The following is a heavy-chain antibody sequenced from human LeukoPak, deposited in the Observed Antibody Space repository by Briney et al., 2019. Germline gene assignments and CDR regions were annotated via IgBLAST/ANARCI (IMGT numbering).Heavy chain of an antibody. Sequence: GGSLSLSCAASGFTFTSYTMSWVRQAPGKGLEWVSAISGSGGTTYYADSVKGRFTISRDNAKKSLYPQMKSLRDEDTAVYYWARDQGYDILTGYLGVDYWGQGTLVTVSS. CDR3: ARDQGYDILTGYLGVDY. V-gene: IGHV3-23*01. CDR2: ISGSGGTT. J-gene: IGHJ4*02. D-gene: IGHD3-9*01. CDR1: GFTFTSYT.